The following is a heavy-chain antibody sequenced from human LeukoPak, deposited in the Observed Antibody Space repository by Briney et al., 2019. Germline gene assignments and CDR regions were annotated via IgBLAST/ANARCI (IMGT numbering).Heavy chain of an antibody. CDR3: ARALSNYYDSSGYYFIAFDI. Sequence: SETLSLTCTVSGGSISSYYWSWIRQPPGKGLEWIGYIYYSGSTNYNPSLKSRVTISVDTSKNQFSLKLSSVTAADTAVYHCARALSNYYDSSGYYFIAFDIWGQGTTVTVSS. D-gene: IGHD3-22*01. V-gene: IGHV4-59*01. CDR1: GGSISSYY. J-gene: IGHJ3*02. CDR2: IYYSGST.